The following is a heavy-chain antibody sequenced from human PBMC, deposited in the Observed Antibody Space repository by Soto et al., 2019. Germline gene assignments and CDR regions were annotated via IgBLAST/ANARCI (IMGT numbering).Heavy chain of an antibody. CDR1: GYTFTSYG. Sequence: SVKVSCKASGYTFTSYGISWVRQAPGQGLEWMGWISAYNGNTNYAQKLQGRVTMTTDTSTSTAYMELRSLRSDDTAVYYCARDHRLKMATAESMGDYWGQGTLVTVSS. CDR2: ISAYNGNT. V-gene: IGHV1-18*01. D-gene: IGHD5-18*01. J-gene: IGHJ4*02. CDR3: ARDHRLKMATAESMGDY.